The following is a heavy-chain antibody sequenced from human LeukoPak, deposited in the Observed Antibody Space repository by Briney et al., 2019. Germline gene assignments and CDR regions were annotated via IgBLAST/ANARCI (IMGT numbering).Heavy chain of an antibody. CDR1: GGPINKYY. CDR3: AAVVTYSGYDTFDY. D-gene: IGHD5-12*01. V-gene: IGHV4-59*01. Sequence: SETLSLTCTVSGGPINKYYWSWIRQPPGKGLEWLGYIYSAGSTNYNPSLKSRVTISVDTSKNQFSLRLTSETAADTAVYYCAAVVTYSGYDTFDYWGQGNLVTVSS. J-gene: IGHJ4*02. CDR2: IYSAGST.